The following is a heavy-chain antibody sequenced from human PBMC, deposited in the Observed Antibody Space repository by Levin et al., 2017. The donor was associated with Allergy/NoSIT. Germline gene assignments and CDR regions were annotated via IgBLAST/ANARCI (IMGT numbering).Heavy chain of an antibody. CDR3: ATSRFTMVRGVINWFDP. Sequence: ASVKVSCKVSGYTLTELSMHWVRQAPGKGLEWMGGFDPEDGETIYAQKFQGRVTMTEDTSTDTAYMELSSLRSEDTAVYYCATSRFTMVRGVINWFDPWGQGTLVTVSS. D-gene: IGHD3-10*01. CDR1: GYTLTELS. J-gene: IGHJ5*02. V-gene: IGHV1-24*01. CDR2: FDPEDGET.